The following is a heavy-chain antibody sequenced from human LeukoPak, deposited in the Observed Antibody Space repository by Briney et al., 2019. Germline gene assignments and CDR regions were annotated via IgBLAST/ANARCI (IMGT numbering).Heavy chain of an antibody. Sequence: GRSLRLSCAASGFTFNDYAMHWVRQAPGKGLEWVSGISWNSGSVDHVDSVRGRFTISRDNTKNSLYLQMNSLRAEDTALYYCAKGSTGDGSGSYRAPNAFDIWGQGTMVTVSS. CDR2: ISWNSGSV. CDR1: GFTFNDYA. D-gene: IGHD1-26*01. CDR3: AKGSTGDGSGSYRAPNAFDI. J-gene: IGHJ3*02. V-gene: IGHV3-9*01.